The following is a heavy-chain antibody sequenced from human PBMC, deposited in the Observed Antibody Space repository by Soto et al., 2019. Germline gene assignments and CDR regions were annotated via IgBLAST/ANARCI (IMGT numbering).Heavy chain of an antibody. J-gene: IGHJ4*02. CDR2: IYYSGST. V-gene: IGHV4-31*03. CDR3: ASTAARPTQIDY. CDR1: GGSISSGGYY. Sequence: PSETLSLTCTVSGGSISSGGYYWSWIRQHPGKGLEWIGYIYYSGSTYYNPSLKSRVTISVDTSKNQFSLKLSSVTAADTAVYYCASTAARPTQIDYWGQGTLVTVSS. D-gene: IGHD6-6*01.